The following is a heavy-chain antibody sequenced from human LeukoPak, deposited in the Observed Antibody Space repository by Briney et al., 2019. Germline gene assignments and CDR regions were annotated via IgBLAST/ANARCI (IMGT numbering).Heavy chain of an antibody. CDR1: GGSFSGYY. D-gene: IGHD1-7*01. V-gene: IGHV4-34*01. Sequence: SETLSLTCAVYGGSFSGYYWSWIRQPLGKGLEWIGEINHSGSTNYNPSLKSRVTISVDTSKNQFSLKLSSVTAADTAVYYCARGRITGTTYFDYWGQGTLVTVSS. J-gene: IGHJ4*02. CDR3: ARGRITGTTYFDY. CDR2: INHSGST.